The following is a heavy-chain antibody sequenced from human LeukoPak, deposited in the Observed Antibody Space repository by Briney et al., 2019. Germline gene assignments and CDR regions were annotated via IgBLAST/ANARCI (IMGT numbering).Heavy chain of an antibody. CDR1: GYTFTDHY. CDR3: ASGEYCSSTSCSPRIDAFDI. V-gene: IGHV1-46*01. Sequence: ASVKVSCKALGYTFTDHYFHWLRQAPGQGLEWMGIINPSGGSTSYARKFQGRVTMTRDTSTSTVYMELSRLRSEDTAVYYCASGEYCSSTSCSPRIDAFDIWGQGTMVTVSS. CDR2: INPSGGST. D-gene: IGHD2-2*01. J-gene: IGHJ3*02.